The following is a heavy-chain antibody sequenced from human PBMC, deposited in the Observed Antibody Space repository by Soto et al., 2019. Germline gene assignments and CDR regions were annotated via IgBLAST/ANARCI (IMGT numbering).Heavy chain of an antibody. CDR2: ISGSGGST. CDR3: ALMGEDYSLDY. CDR1: GFTFSSYA. D-gene: IGHD3-16*01. V-gene: IGHV3-23*01. J-gene: IGHJ4*02. Sequence: GGSLRLSCAASGFTFSSYAMSWVRQAPGKGLEWVSAISGSGGSTYYADSVKGRFNISRDNSKNTLYLQMNSLRAEDTAVYYCALMGEDYSLDYWGQGNLVTVSS.